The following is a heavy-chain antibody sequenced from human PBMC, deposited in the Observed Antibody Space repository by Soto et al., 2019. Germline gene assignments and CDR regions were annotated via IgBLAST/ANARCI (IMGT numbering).Heavy chain of an antibody. J-gene: IGHJ6*02. Sequence: QVQLVQSGAEVKKPGSSVKVSCKASGGTFSSYAISWVRQAPGQGLEWMGGIIPIFGTANYAQKFQGRVTITADESTSTGYVALSSVRSEDTAVYYCARGLDDYDVWSGYSPGEDYYYGMDVWGQGTTVTVSS. V-gene: IGHV1-69*01. CDR3: ARGLDDYDVWSGYSPGEDYYYGMDV. CDR1: GGTFSSYA. CDR2: IIPIFGTA. D-gene: IGHD3-3*01.